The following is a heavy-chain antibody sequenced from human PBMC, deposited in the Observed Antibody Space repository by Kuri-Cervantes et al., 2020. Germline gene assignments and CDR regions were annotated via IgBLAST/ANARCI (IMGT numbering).Heavy chain of an antibody. CDR1: GFTFTNYW. V-gene: IGHV3-7*01. CDR2: IHKDGSEE. Sequence: GESLKISCAVSGFTFTNYWMTWVRQAPGKGLEWVANIHKDGSEEYYVDSVKGRFTISRDNTKDSLYLQMNSLRVEDTGVYYCVRXTRGSTGSYWGQGALVTVSS. D-gene: IGHD3-10*01. CDR3: VRXTRGSTGSY. J-gene: IGHJ4*02.